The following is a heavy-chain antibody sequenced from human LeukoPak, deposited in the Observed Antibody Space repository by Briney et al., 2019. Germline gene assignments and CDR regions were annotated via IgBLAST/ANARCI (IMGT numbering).Heavy chain of an antibody. D-gene: IGHD1-26*01. CDR3: ARPNSGSYYYYYMDV. V-gene: IGHV1-8*01. CDR2: MNPNSGNT. J-gene: IGHJ6*03. CDR1: GYTFTSYD. Sequence: ASVKVSCKASGYTFTSYDINWVQQATGQALEWMGWMNPNSGNTGYAQKFQGRVTMTRNTSISTAYMELSSLRSEDTAVYYCARPNSGSYYYYYMDVWGKGTTVTISS.